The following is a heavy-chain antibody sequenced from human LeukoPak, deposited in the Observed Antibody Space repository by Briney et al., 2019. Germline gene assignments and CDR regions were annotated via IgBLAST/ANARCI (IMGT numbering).Heavy chain of an antibody. D-gene: IGHD5-24*01. V-gene: IGHV3-53*01. J-gene: IGHJ4*02. CDR2: IFSNGYT. CDR1: EFPVSRNY. Sequence: PGGSQRLSCTASEFPVSRNYMLWVRQAPGKGLEWVSLIFSNGYTHYADTVKGRFTISRDTSKNTVSLQMNSLRVEDTAMYYCTRDQMNYWGQGTLVTVSS. CDR3: TRDQMNY.